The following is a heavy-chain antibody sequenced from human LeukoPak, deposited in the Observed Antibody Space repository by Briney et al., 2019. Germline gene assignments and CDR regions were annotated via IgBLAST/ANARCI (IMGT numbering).Heavy chain of an antibody. CDR2: IYSSGRT. D-gene: IGHD3-10*01. J-gene: IGHJ4*02. Sequence: SETLSLTCTVSGGSIISYYWSWIRPPAGRGLEWIGRIYSSGRTDYSPSLKSRVTISVDKFKNQFSLKMRSVTAADTAVYYCVRGLPPPGSHYALTDYWGQGTLVTVSS. V-gene: IGHV4-4*07. CDR1: GGSIISYY. CDR3: VRGLPPPGSHYALTDY.